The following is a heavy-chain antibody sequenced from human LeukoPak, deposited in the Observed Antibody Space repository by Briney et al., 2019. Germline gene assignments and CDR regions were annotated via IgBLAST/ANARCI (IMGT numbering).Heavy chain of an antibody. V-gene: IGHV3-66*01. Sequence: PGGSLRLSCAASGFTFSNYAMSWVRQAPGKGLEWVSVIYSGGSTYYADSVKGRFTISRDNAKNSLYLQMNSLRAEDTAVYYCARGTIAAAGTEEDYWGQGTLVTVSS. CDR1: GFTFSNYA. J-gene: IGHJ4*02. CDR2: IYSGGST. CDR3: ARGTIAAAGTEEDY. D-gene: IGHD6-13*01.